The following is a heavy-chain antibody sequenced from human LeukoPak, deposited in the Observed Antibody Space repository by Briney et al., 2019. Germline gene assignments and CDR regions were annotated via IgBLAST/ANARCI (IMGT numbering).Heavy chain of an antibody. V-gene: IGHV4-4*02. Sequence: TSETLSLTCAVSGGSISSSSGNCWTWVRQPPGKGLEWIGEIYHSGSTNYNPSLKSRVTISVDTSKNQFSLKLSSVTAADTAVYYCARAHPSGYYDFWSGYYSWGSHLGPPLDYYFDYWGQGTLVTVSS. CDR3: ARAHPSGYYDFWSGYYSWGSHLGPPLDYYFDY. D-gene: IGHD3-3*01. J-gene: IGHJ4*02. CDR1: GGSISSSSGNC. CDR2: IYHSGST.